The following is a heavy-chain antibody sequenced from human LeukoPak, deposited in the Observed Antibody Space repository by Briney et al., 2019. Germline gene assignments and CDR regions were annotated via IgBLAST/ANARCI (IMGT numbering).Heavy chain of an antibody. Sequence: GGSLRLSCAASGFTLSSYAMSWVRQAPGKGLKWVSAISGSGGSTYYADSVKGRFTISRDNSKNTLYLQMNSLRAEDTAVYYCAKESYCSSTSCSFDYWGQGTLVTVSS. CDR1: GFTLSSYA. V-gene: IGHV3-23*01. D-gene: IGHD2-2*01. CDR2: ISGSGGST. CDR3: AKESYCSSTSCSFDY. J-gene: IGHJ4*02.